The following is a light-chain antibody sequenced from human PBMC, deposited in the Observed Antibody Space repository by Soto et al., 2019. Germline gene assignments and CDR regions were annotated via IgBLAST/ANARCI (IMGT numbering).Light chain of an antibody. Sequence: DIQMTQSPSTLSASVGDRVTITCRASQSISSWLAWYQQKPGKAPKLLIYDASSLESGVPSRFSGSGSGAEFTLTISSLQADYFATYYCQQYNSYSTFGQGTKLEIK. CDR3: QQYNSYST. CDR2: DAS. J-gene: IGKJ2*01. CDR1: QSISSW. V-gene: IGKV1-5*01.